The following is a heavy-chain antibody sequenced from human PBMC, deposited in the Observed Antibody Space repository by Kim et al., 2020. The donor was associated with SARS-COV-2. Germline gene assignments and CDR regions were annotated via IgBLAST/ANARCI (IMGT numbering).Heavy chain of an antibody. Sequence: SEILSLTCTVSGGSISSSSYYWGWIRQPPGKGLEWIGSIYYSGSTYYNPSLKSRVTISVDTSKNQFSLKLSSVTAADTAVYYCARQTIRGGFDWFHRGAGYYFDYWGQGTLVTVSS. CDR2: IYYSGST. CDR3: ARQTIRGGFDWFHRGAGYYFDY. D-gene: IGHD3-9*01. J-gene: IGHJ4*02. V-gene: IGHV4-39*01. CDR1: GGSISSSSYY.